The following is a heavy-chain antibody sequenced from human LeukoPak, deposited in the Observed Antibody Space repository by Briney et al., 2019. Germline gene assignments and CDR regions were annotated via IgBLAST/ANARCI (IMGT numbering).Heavy chain of an antibody. CDR2: ISGSGGST. Sequence: GGSLRLSCAASGFTFSSYAMSWVRQAPGKELEWVSAISGSGGSTYYADSVKGRFTISRDNSKNTLYLQMNSLRAEDTAVYYCAKDRRGLVVVTAKDYWGQGTLVTVSS. CDR1: GFTFSSYA. CDR3: AKDRRGLVVVTAKDY. J-gene: IGHJ4*02. V-gene: IGHV3-23*01. D-gene: IGHD2-21*02.